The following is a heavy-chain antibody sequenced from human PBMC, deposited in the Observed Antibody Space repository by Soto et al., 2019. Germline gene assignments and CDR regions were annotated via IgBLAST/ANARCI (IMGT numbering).Heavy chain of an antibody. D-gene: IGHD2-2*01. CDR3: ARAGDIVVVPAANGYYYYYMDV. CDR2: MNPNSGNT. Sequence: QVQLVQSGAEVKKPGASVKVSCKASGYTFTSYDINWVRQATGQGLEWMGWMNPNSGNTGYAQKFQGRVTMTRNTSISTAYMELSSLRSEDTAVYYCARAGDIVVVPAANGYYYYYMDVWGKGTTVTVSS. J-gene: IGHJ6*03. CDR1: GYTFTSYD. V-gene: IGHV1-8*01.